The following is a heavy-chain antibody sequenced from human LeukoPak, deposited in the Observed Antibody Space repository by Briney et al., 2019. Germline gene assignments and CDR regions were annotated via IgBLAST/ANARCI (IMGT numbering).Heavy chain of an antibody. CDR1: GYSFTKYD. CDR3: ARNNADGEGRFGD. CDR2: INTNSGNP. J-gene: IGHJ4*02. V-gene: IGHV7-4-1*02. Sequence: ASVKVSCKASGYSFTKYDMNWVRQAPGQGLKWMGWINTNSGNPTYAQGFTGRFVFSLDTSVSTAYLQINSLKAEDTAVYYCARNNADGEGRFGDWGQGTLVTVSS. D-gene: IGHD3-10*01.